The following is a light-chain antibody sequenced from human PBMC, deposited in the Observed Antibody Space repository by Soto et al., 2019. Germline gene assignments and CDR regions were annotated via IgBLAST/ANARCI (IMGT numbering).Light chain of an antibody. CDR2: EVS. V-gene: IGLV2-14*01. Sequence: QSALTQPASVSGSPGQSITISCTGTSSDVGGYNHVSWYQQHPGKAPKLIIYEVSNRPSGVSNRFSDSKSGTTAALTISGLQAEDEADYYCNSYTSKSTGVFGPGTQITVL. CDR1: SSDVGGYNH. J-gene: IGLJ1*01. CDR3: NSYTSKSTGV.